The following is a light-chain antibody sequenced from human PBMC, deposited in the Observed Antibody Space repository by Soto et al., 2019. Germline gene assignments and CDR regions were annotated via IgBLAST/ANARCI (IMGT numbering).Light chain of an antibody. Sequence: DIQMTQSPSTLSASVGDRVTITCRASQSISTWLAWYQQKPVKAPKLLIYKAYSAVSGVPTRFSGSGSGIECTITINNAQPDDCATYYCVQDNNYSTWKVGHETKVEVK. CDR2: KAY. V-gene: IGKV1-5*03. J-gene: IGKJ1*01. CDR3: VQDNNYSTWK. CDR1: QSISTW.